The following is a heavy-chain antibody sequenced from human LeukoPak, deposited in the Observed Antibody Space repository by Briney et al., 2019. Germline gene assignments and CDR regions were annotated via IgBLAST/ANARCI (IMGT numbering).Heavy chain of an antibody. CDR2: IKQDGSEK. Sequence: PGGSLRLSCAASGLTFSSYWMSWVRQAPGKGLEWVANIKQDGSEKYYVDSVKGRFTISRDNAKNSLYLQMNSLRAEDTAVYYCARKMWPGYYFDYWGQGTLVTVSS. V-gene: IGHV3-7*01. D-gene: IGHD2-21*01. CDR1: GLTFSSYW. J-gene: IGHJ4*02. CDR3: ARKMWPGYYFDY.